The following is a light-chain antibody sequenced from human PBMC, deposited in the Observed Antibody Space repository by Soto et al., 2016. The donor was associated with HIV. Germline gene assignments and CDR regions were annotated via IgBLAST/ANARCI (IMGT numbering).Light chain of an antibody. CDR1: QSLLNSIGYNR. CDR2: LAS. CDR3: LLNSNKFRTT. J-gene: IGKJ2*01. V-gene: IGKV2-28*01. Sequence: DIVMTQSPLSLPVTPGESASISCRSSQSLLNSIGYNRLDWYLQKPGQSPQLLIYLASNRPSGVPDRFSGSGAGTDFTLIISRVEPEDVGLYYCLLNSNKFRTTFGQGTK.